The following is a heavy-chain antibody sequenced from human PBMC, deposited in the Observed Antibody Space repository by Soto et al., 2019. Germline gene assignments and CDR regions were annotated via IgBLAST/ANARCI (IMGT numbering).Heavy chain of an antibody. Sequence: XSVKVSCKASGGSFTGYYMHWVRQAPGQGLEWMGWINPNSGGTNYAQKFQGRVTMTRDTSISTAYMELSRLRSDDTAVYYCEGPWFGGPRGMDVWGQGTTVTVSS. CDR2: INPNSGGT. CDR3: EGPWFGGPRGMDV. J-gene: IGHJ6*02. V-gene: IGHV1-2*02. CDR1: GGSFTGYY. D-gene: IGHD3-10*01.